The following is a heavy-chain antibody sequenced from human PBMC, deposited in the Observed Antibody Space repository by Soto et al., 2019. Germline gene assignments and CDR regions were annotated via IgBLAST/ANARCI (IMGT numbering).Heavy chain of an antibody. V-gene: IGHV1-2*02. D-gene: IGHD6-6*01. CDR1: GYTFTGYY. J-gene: IGHJ6*02. Sequence: ASVKVSCKASGYTFTGYYMHWVRQAPGQGLEWMGWINPSSGGTNYAQKFQGRVTMIRDTSISTAYMELSRLRSDDTAVYYCARAKXARPNVAIYYYYYGMDVWGLGTTVTVSS. CDR3: ARAKXARPNVAIYYYYYGMDV. CDR2: INPSSGGT.